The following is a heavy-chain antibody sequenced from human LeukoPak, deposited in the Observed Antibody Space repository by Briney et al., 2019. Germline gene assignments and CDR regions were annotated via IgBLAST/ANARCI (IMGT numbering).Heavy chain of an antibody. CDR3: AELGITMIGGV. V-gene: IGHV3-7*01. CDR1: GFTYSSYW. CDR2: IKQDGSEK. J-gene: IGHJ6*04. D-gene: IGHD3-10*02. Sequence: GGSLRLSCAVSGFTYSSYWMSWVRQAPGKGLEWVANIKQDGSEKHYVDSVKGRFTISRDNAKNSLYLQTNSLRAEDTAVYYCAELGITMIGGVWGKGTTVTISS.